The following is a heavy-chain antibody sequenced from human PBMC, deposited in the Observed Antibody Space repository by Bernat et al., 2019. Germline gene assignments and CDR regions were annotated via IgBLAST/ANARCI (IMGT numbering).Heavy chain of an antibody. CDR3: AKQPAAAKGSYFDY. Sequence: EVQLLESGGGSIQPGGSLRLSCAASGFTLSNYAMSWVRQAPGKGLEWVSVITGGGGSTNYADSVKGRFTISRDNSKNTLYLQMNSLRAEDTAVYYCAKQPAAAKGSYFDYWGQGTLVTVSS. J-gene: IGHJ4*02. D-gene: IGHD6-13*01. CDR1: GFTLSNYA. CDR2: ITGGGGST. V-gene: IGHV3-23*01.